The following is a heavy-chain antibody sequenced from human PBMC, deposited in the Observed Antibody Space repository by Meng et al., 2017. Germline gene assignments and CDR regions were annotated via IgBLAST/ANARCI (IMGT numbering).Heavy chain of an antibody. D-gene: IGHD1-1*01. J-gene: IGHJ4*02. CDR2: ISGDGSIT. CDR1: GFTFNNFW. Sequence: SGGGLVEPGGFLRRSSASSGFTFNNFWMHWVRQVPGKGLVWVSRISGDGSITNYADSVKGRFTISRDNAKNTLYLQMNSLRPEDTAVYYCLDEAPRSDYWGQGSLVTVSS. CDR3: LDEAPRSDY. V-gene: IGHV3-74*01.